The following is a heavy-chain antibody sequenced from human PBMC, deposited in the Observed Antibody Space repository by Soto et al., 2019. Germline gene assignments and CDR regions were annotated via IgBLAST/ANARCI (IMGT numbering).Heavy chain of an antibody. Sequence: GGSLRLSCAAPGFTFSSYSMNWVRQAPGKGLEWVSSISSSSSYIYYADSVKGRFTISRDNAKNSLYLQMNSLRAEDTAVYYCARDFDYYDSSGQLYWGQGTLVTVSS. V-gene: IGHV3-21*01. CDR2: ISSSSSYI. CDR3: ARDFDYYDSSGQLY. D-gene: IGHD3-22*01. J-gene: IGHJ4*02. CDR1: GFTFSSYS.